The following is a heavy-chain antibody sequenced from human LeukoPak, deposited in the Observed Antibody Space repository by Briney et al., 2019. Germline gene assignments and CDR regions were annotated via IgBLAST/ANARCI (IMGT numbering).Heavy chain of an antibody. CDR3: ARVRQLEYYYYGMDV. D-gene: IGHD6-6*01. Sequence: SETLSLACTVSGGSISSYYWSWIRQPPGKGLEWIGYIYYSGSTNYNPSLKSRVTISVDTSKNQFSLKLSSVTAADTAVYYCARVRQLEYYYYGMDVWGQGTTVTVSS. CDR2: IYYSGST. CDR1: GGSISSYY. J-gene: IGHJ6*02. V-gene: IGHV4-59*01.